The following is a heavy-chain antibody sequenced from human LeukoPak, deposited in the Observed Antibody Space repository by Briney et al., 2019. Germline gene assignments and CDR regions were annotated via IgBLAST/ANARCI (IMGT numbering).Heavy chain of an antibody. D-gene: IGHD4-11*01. CDR3: AREYSAFDY. J-gene: IGHJ4*02. Sequence: SETLSLTCTVSGDPISSHSDYKWTWIRQSPQKGLEWIGYIYYTGSTNYNPSLRSRLTISVDTSMNQFSPRLTAVTAADTAVYYCAREYSAFDYWGQGALVTVSS. CDR1: GDPISSHSDY. V-gene: IGHV4-61*08. CDR2: IYYTGST.